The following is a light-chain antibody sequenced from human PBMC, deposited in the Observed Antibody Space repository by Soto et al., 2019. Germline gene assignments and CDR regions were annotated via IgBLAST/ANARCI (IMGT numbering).Light chain of an antibody. Sequence: AIRMTQSPSSFSASTGDRVTITCRASQGISNYLAWYQQKPGKAPKVLIYSRSTLQTGVPSRFSGSGSGTDFTLTVSCLQSEDFTTYYYQQYYSCPRTLGQGPTLDTK. CDR2: SRS. CDR1: QGISNY. V-gene: IGKV1-8*01. CDR3: QQYYSCPRT. J-gene: IGKJ1*01.